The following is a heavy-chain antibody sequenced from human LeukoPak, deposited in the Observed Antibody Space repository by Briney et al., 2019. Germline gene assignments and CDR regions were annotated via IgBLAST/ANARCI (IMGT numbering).Heavy chain of an antibody. CDR3: ARGTKWLRFQPAPSLTR. J-gene: IGHJ4*02. V-gene: IGHV4-34*01. D-gene: IGHD5-12*01. CDR2: INHSGST. CDR1: GGSFSGYY. Sequence: PSETLSLTCAVYGGSFSGYYWSWIRQPPGKGLEWIGEINHSGSTNYNPSLKSRVTISVDTSKNQFSLKLSSVTAADTAVYYCARGTKWLRFQPAPSLTRWGQGTLVTVSS.